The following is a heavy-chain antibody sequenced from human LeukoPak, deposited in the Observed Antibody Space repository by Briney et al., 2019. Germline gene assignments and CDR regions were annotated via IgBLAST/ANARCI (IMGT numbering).Heavy chain of an antibody. J-gene: IGHJ4*02. CDR2: ISGSGGGT. V-gene: IGHV3-23*01. Sequence: QTGGSLRLSCAASEFTLSSNAMSWVRQAPGEGLEWVSGISGSGGGTYYAASVKGRFTISRDNSRNTLYLQMDSLRAEDTAVYYCAKSSRGWSVDYWGQGTRVTVSS. D-gene: IGHD6-19*01. CDR1: EFTLSSNA. CDR3: AKSSRGWSVDY.